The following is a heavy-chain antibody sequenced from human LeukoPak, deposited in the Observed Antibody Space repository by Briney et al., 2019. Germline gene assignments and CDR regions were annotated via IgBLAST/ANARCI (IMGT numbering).Heavy chain of an antibody. CDR3: ARAYVWGSYRYYFDY. J-gene: IGHJ4*02. CDR1: GYTFTVYF. D-gene: IGHD3-16*02. CDR2: INPNSGGT. V-gene: IGHV1-2*02. Sequence: ASVKVSCKASGYTFTVYFMHWVRQAPGQGLEWMGWINPNSGGTNYAQKFQGRVTMTRDTSISTAYMELSRLRSDDMAVYYCARAYVWGSYRYYFDYWGQGTLVTVSS.